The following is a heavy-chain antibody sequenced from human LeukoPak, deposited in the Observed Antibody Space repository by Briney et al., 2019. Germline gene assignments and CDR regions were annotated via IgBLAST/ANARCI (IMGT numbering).Heavy chain of an antibody. J-gene: IGHJ4*02. CDR3: ARGSPKPTH. D-gene: IGHD4-11*01. Sequence: PSETLSLTCTVSGGSISSSSYYWGWIRQPPGKGLEWIGEINHSGSTNYNPSLKSRVTISVDTSKNQFSLKLSSVTAADTAVYYCARGSPKPTHWGQGTLVTVSS. CDR2: INHSGST. V-gene: IGHV4-39*07. CDR1: GGSISSSSYY.